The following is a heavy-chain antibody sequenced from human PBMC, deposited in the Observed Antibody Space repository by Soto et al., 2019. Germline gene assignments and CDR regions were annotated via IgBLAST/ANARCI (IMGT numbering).Heavy chain of an antibody. CDR1: GFTFSSYA. V-gene: IGHV3-23*01. CDR3: ARGATVTYYYYYYMDG. D-gene: IGHD4-4*01. J-gene: IGHJ6*03. CDR2: ISGSGGST. Sequence: GGSLRLSCAASGFTFSSYAMSWVRQAPGKGLEWVSAISGSGGSTYYADSVKGRFTISRDNSKNTLYLQMDSLRAEDMAVYYCARGATVTYYYYYYMDGWGKGTTVTVSS.